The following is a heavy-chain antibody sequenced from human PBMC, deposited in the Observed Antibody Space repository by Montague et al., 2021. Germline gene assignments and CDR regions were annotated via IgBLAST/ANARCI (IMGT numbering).Heavy chain of an antibody. CDR3: ARDGPRTHYFVY. V-gene: IGHV3-23*01. CDR1: GFTFSSYA. J-gene: IGHJ4*02. D-gene: IGHD2-2*01. Sequence: SLILSCAASGFTFSSYAMSWVRQTPGQGLEWVSTMNAGSGNTYYXDSVKGRFTISRDNSKNTLYLQMNSLRAEDTAVYYCARDGPRTHYFVYWGQGALVTVPS. CDR2: MNAGSGNT.